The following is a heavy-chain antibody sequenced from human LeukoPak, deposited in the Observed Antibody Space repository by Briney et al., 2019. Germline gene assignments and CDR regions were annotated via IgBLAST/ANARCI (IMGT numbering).Heavy chain of an antibody. D-gene: IGHD2-21*01. CDR2: VYDSGST. Sequence: SETLSLTCAVSGGSISSNNYFWGWIRQPPGKGLEWIGSVYDSGSTYYNPSLKSRVTMSVDTSKNQFSLKLSSVTAADTAVYYCATSPRIPHQEFQHWGQGTLVTVSS. CDR3: ATSPRIPHQEFQH. J-gene: IGHJ1*01. V-gene: IGHV4-39*07. CDR1: GGSISSNNYF.